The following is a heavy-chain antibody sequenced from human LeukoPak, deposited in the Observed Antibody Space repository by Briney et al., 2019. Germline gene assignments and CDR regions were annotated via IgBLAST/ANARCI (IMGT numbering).Heavy chain of an antibody. V-gene: IGHV3-23*01. CDR2: ISGSGGST. CDR3: AKDIAASGLPRIFDF. D-gene: IGHD6-13*01. J-gene: IGHJ4*02. Sequence: GGSLRLSCAASGFTFSSYAMSWVRQAPGKGLEWVSAISGSGGSTYYADSVKGRFTISRDNSKNTLYLQMNSLSGEDTAIYYCAKDIAASGLPRIFDFWGQGALVTVSS. CDR1: GFTFSSYA.